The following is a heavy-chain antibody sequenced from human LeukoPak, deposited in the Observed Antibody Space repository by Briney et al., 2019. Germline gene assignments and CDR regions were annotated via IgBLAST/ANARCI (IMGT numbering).Heavy chain of an antibody. D-gene: IGHD3-9*01. CDR1: GYTFTTYA. Sequence: ASVKVSCKASGYTFTTYAIHWVRQAPGQRLEWMGWINSDNGNTKYSQKFQGRVTITRNTSTYTAYMELRSLTSADTAIYFCARAPYDFLTGFSLNWFDPGGQGTLVTVSS. CDR2: INSDNGNT. V-gene: IGHV1-3*04. J-gene: IGHJ5*02. CDR3: ARAPYDFLTGFSLNWFDP.